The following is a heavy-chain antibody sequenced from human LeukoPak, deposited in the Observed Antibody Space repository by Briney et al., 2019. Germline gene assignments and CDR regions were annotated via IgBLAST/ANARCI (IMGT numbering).Heavy chain of an antibody. CDR1: DDSFTSTNYW. Sequence: SETLSLTCTVSDDSFTSTNYWWDWVRLPPGKGLERIGGIQYTGRTFSNPSLKSRVTISVDTSKKQVSLDLRSATAADTAVYYCARRRHHYDSYALWGQGTRVTVSS. CDR2: IQYTGRT. V-gene: IGHV4-39*01. CDR3: ARRRHHYDSYAL. J-gene: IGHJ3*01.